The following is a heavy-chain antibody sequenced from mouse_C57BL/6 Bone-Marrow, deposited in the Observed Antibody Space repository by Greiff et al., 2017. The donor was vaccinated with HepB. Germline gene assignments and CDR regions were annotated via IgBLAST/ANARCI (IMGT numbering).Heavy chain of an antibody. J-gene: IGHJ4*01. V-gene: IGHV5-9*01. CDR1: GFTFSSYT. Sequence: EVKLQESGGGLVKPGGSLKLSCAASGFTFSSYTMSWVRQTPEKRLEWVATISGGGGNTYYPDSVKGRFTISRDNAKNTLYLQMSSLRSEDTALYYCARRHDYFYAMDYWGQGTSVTVSS. CDR2: ISGGGGNT. D-gene: IGHD2-4*01. CDR3: ARRHDYFYAMDY.